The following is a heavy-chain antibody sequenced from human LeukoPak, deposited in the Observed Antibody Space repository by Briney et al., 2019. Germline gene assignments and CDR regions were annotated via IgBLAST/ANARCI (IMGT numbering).Heavy chain of an antibody. CDR3: ARTYYDILTGYPPRGYFDY. V-gene: IGHV3-20*04. CDR2: INWNVGRT. Sequence: GGSLRLSCAASGFTFDDYGMSWVRQAPGKGLEWFSGINWNVGRTGYADSVKSRFIIFRDNAKNSQYLQMISLRAEDTALYYCARTYYDILTGYPPRGYFDYWGQGPLVTVSS. J-gene: IGHJ4*02. CDR1: GFTFDDYG. D-gene: IGHD3-9*01.